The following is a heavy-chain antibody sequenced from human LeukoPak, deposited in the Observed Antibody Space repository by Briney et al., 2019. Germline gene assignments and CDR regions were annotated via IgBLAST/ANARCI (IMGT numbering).Heavy chain of an antibody. CDR3: VRGGWELDY. J-gene: IGHJ4*02. CDR1: GFAVRDFW. D-gene: IGHD4-23*01. Sequence: GGSLRLSCAASGFAVRDFWMPWFRQAPGKGLEWVAHIKEDGTAKYYVDSVRGRFTISKDDDKNSLSLQMNSLRVEDTAVYYCVRGGWELDYWGQGTLVTVSS. CDR2: IKEDGTAK. V-gene: IGHV3-7*01.